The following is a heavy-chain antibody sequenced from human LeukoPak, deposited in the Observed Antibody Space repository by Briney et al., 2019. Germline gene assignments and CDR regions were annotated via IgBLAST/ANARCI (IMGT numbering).Heavy chain of an antibody. V-gene: IGHV3-74*01. D-gene: IGHD4-17*01. Sequence: PGGSLRLSCAASGFTFSSYWMHWVRQAPGKGLVWVSRIRSDGSSTSYADSVKGRFTISRDNAKSTLYLQMNSLRDEDTAVYYCARRAYGDDSFDYWGQGTLVTVSS. J-gene: IGHJ4*02. CDR2: IRSDGSST. CDR1: GFTFSSYW. CDR3: ARRAYGDDSFDY.